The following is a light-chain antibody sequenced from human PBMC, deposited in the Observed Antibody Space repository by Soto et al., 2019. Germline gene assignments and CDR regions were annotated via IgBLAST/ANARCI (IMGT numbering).Light chain of an antibody. CDR1: RSNIANNY. Sequence: QSVLTQPPSVSAAPGQKVTISCSGSRSNIANNYVSWYQQLPGAAPKLLISDNNERPSGIPDRFSGSKSGTSATLGITGLQTGDEADYYCGTWDHSLNVFLFGSGTKLTVL. V-gene: IGLV1-51*01. CDR3: GTWDHSLNVFL. J-gene: IGLJ1*01. CDR2: DNN.